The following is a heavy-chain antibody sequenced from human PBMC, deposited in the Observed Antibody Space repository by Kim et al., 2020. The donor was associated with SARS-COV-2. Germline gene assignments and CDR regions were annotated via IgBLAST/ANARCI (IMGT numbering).Heavy chain of an antibody. Sequence: YTSGPTNYNPSRQSRVTMSVDMSKNQFSLKLSSVTAADTAVYYCASALGHWGQGTLVTVSS. CDR2: YTSGPT. J-gene: IGHJ4*02. CDR3: ASALGH. V-gene: IGHV4-4*07. D-gene: IGHD3-16*02.